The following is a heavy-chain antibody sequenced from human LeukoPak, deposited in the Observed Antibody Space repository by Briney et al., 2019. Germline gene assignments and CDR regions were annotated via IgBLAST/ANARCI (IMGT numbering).Heavy chain of an antibody. CDR3: AGGATMIVVVSRDDAFDI. CDR1: GYTFTGYY. J-gene: IGHJ3*02. CDR2: INPNSGGT. V-gene: IGHV1-2*02. Sequence: GASVKVSCKASGYTFTGYYMHWVRQAPGQGLEWMGWINPNSGGTNYVQKFQGRVTMTRDTSISTAYMELSRLRSDDTAVYYCAGGATMIVVVSRDDAFDIWGQGTMVTVSS. D-gene: IGHD3-22*01.